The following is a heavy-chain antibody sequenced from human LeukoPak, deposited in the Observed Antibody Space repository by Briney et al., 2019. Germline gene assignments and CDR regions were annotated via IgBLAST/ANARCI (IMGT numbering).Heavy chain of an antibody. CDR1: AFSINAFD. V-gene: IGHV4-59*01. CDR2: IYYSGST. Sequence: PSETLSPTCAVAAFSINAFDWSWLRQPPGKGLEWIGYIYYSGSTNYNPSLKSRVTISVDTSKNQFSLKLSSVTAADTAVYYSASSSRPEAFDIWGQGTMVTVSS. J-gene: IGHJ3*02. CDR3: ASSSRPEAFDI.